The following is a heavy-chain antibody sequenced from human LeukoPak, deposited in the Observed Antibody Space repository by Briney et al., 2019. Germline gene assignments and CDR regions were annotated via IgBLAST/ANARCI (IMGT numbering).Heavy chain of an antibody. V-gene: IGHV3-53*01. CDR1: GFTVSSNY. CDR2: IYSGGST. J-gene: IGHJ4*02. D-gene: IGHD3-3*01. CDR3: ARVGVGYYHFDY. Sequence: GGSLRLSCAASGFTVSSNYMSWVRQAPGKGLEWVSVIYSGGSTYYADSVEGRFTISRDNAKNTLFLQMNSLRAEDTAVYFCARVGVGYYHFDYWGQGTLVTVSS.